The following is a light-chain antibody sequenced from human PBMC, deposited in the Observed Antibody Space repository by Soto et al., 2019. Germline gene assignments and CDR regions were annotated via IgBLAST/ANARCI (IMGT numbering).Light chain of an antibody. CDR2: DAS. CDR1: QSVNSN. Sequence: EIVMTQSPATLSVSPGERATLSCRASQSVNSNLAWDRQKPGQAPSLLISDASTMATGVSARFSGSGSGTEFTLTISSLQSEDSGIYYCQQYNFWPPLTFGGGTKVEIK. V-gene: IGKV3-15*01. J-gene: IGKJ4*01. CDR3: QQYNFWPPLT.